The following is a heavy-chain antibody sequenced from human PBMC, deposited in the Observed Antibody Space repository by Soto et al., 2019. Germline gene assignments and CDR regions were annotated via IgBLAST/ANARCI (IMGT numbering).Heavy chain of an antibody. CDR2: IYYTGST. J-gene: IGHJ4*02. Sequence: SETLSLTCAVSGGSVSSGSYYWTWIRQPPGRGLEWIGYIYYTGSTDSNPSLKSRVTISLDRSRNQFSLNLKSVTAADTAVYYCVRVPGGLYRGSDYWGQGTLVTVSS. D-gene: IGHD1-26*01. V-gene: IGHV4-61*01. CDR1: GGSVSSGSYY. CDR3: VRVPGGLYRGSDY.